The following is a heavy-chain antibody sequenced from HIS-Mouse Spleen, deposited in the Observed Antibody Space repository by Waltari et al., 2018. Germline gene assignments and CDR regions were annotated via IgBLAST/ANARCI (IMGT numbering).Heavy chain of an antibody. D-gene: IGHD6-13*01. J-gene: IGHJ2*01. CDR2: IYYIGST. CDR1: GGSISSSSYY. V-gene: IGHV4-39*07. CDR3: AREIPYSSSWYDWYFDL. Sequence: QLQLQESGPGLVKPSETLSLTCTVSGGSISSSSYYWGWIRQPPGKGLEWIGSIYYIGSTYYNPSRKSRVTISVETSKNQFSLKLSSVTAADTAVYYCAREIPYSSSWYDWYFDLWGRGTLVTVSS.